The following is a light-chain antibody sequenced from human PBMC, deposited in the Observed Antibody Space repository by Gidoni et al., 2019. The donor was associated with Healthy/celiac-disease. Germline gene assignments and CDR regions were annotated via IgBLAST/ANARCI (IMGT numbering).Light chain of an antibody. J-gene: IGKJ4*01. V-gene: IGKV3-20*01. Sequence: TVLTQSPGTLSLSPGERATLSCRASQSVSSSYLAWYQQKPGQAPRLLIYGASSRATGIPDRFSGSGSGTDFTLTISRLEPEDFAVYYCQQYGSSPPKTFXGXTKVEIK. CDR1: QSVSSSY. CDR2: GAS. CDR3: QQYGSSPPKT.